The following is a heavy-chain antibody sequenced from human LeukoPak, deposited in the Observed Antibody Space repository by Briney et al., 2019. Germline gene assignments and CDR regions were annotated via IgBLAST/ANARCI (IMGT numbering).Heavy chain of an antibody. CDR3: ATGGQPDYYTYYGMDV. J-gene: IGHJ6*02. CDR2: IYAGGST. CDR1: GVNVGSNY. V-gene: IGHV3-66*01. Sequence: GGSLRLSCAASGVNVGSNYMTWVRQAPGKGLEWVSVIYAGGSTYYSDSVKGRFTISRDNSKNRLFLQMNSLRADDTGVYYCATGGQPDYYTYYGMDVWGQGTTVTVSS. D-gene: IGHD2-2*01.